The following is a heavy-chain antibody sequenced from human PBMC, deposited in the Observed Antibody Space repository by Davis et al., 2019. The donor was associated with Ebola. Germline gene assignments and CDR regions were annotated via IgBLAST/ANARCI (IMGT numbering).Heavy chain of an antibody. V-gene: IGHV1-2*04. CDR2: INPNSGGT. CDR3: ARDYEWGSQDYFDY. J-gene: IGHJ4*02. CDR1: GYTFTGYY. Sequence: ASVQVSCKASGYTFTGYYMHWVRQAPGQGLEWMGWINPNSGGTNYAQKFQGWVTMTRDTSISTAYMELSSLRSEDTAVYYCARDYEWGSQDYFDYWGQGTLVTVSS. D-gene: IGHD3-16*01.